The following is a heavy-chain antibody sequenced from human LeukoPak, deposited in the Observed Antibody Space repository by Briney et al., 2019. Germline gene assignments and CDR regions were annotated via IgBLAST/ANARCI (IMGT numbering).Heavy chain of an antibody. Sequence: GASVKVSCKASGYTFTGYYMHWVRQAPGQGLEWMGWINPNSGGTNYAQKLQGRVTMTTDTSTSTAYMELRSLRSDDTAVYYCARDRGITIFGVVIGPHDYWGQGTLVTVSS. CDR1: GYTFTGYY. CDR3: ARDRGITIFGVVIGPHDY. CDR2: INPNSGGT. V-gene: IGHV1-2*02. J-gene: IGHJ4*02. D-gene: IGHD3-3*01.